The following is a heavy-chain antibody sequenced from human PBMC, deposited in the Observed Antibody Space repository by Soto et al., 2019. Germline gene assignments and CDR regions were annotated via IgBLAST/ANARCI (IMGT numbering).Heavy chain of an antibody. CDR3: ARDGVPYYYDSKGYFDY. Sequence: GGSLRLSCAASGFTFSSYGMHWVRQAPGKGLEWVAVIWYDGSNKYYADSVKGRFTISRDNSKNTLYLQMNSLRAEDTAVYYCARDGVPYYYDSKGYFDYWGQGTLVTVSS. V-gene: IGHV3-33*01. D-gene: IGHD3-22*01. J-gene: IGHJ4*02. CDR1: GFTFSSYG. CDR2: IWYDGSNK.